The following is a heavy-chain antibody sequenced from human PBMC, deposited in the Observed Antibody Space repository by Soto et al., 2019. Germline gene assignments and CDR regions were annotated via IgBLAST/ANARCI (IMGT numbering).Heavy chain of an antibody. Sequence: GGSLRLSCAASGFTFSSYAMHWVRQAPGKGLEWVAVISYDGSNKYYADSVKGRFTISRDNSKNTLYLQMNSLRAEDTAVYYCAGPGYSGYDSAIQPSIDYWGQGTLVTVSS. CDR3: AGPGYSGYDSAIQPSIDY. CDR2: ISYDGSNK. V-gene: IGHV3-30-3*01. J-gene: IGHJ4*02. D-gene: IGHD5-12*01. CDR1: GFTFSSYA.